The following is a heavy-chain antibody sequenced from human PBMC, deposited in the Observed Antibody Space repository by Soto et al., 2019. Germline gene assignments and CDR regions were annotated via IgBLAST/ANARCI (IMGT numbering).Heavy chain of an antibody. J-gene: IGHJ5*02. V-gene: IGHV3-21*01. Sequence: GGSLRLSCAASGFTFSSYSMNWVRQAPGKGLEWVSSISSSSSYIYYADSVKGRFTISRDNAKNSLYLQMNSLGAEDTAVYYCARDSTDGIAARFDPWGQGTLVTVSS. CDR1: GFTFSSYS. CDR2: ISSSSSYI. CDR3: ARDSTDGIAARFDP. D-gene: IGHD6-6*01.